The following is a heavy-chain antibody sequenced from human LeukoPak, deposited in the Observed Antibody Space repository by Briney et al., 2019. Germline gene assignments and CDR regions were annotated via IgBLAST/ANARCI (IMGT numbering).Heavy chain of an antibody. Sequence: PSETLSLTCAVYGGSFSGYYWSWIRQPPGKGLEWIGEINHSGSTNYNPSLKSRVTISVDTSKNQFSLKLSSVTAADTAVYYCARVPWNDDVHFFDYWGQGTLVTVSS. CDR3: ARVPWNDDVHFFDY. J-gene: IGHJ4*02. D-gene: IGHD1-1*01. CDR2: INHSGST. CDR1: GGSFSGYY. V-gene: IGHV4-34*01.